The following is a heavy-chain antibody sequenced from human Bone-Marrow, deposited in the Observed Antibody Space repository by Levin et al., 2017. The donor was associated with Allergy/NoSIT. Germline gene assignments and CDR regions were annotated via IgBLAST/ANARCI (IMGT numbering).Heavy chain of an antibody. CDR2: IKQDASEE. D-gene: IGHD2/OR15-2a*01. J-gene: IGHJ4*02. V-gene: IGHV3-7*01. Sequence: GGSLRLSCAASGFTFSNYWMSWVRHAPGRGLEWVANIKQDASEEFYVGSVKGRFTISRDNSGNSLYLQMSSLGAEDTAVYFCAREHNHFYGSDYYAAPYFDPWGQGTPVTVSS. CDR3: AREHNHFYGSDYYAAPYFDP. CDR1: GFTFSNYW.